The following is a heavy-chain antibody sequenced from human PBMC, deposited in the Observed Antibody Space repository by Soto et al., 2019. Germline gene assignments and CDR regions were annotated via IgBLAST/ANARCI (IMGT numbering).Heavy chain of an antibody. D-gene: IGHD3-16*01. V-gene: IGHV4-30-2*01. CDR1: GDSISSGAYS. CDR3: ARGGSYLNGVDP. CDR2: IYHGGST. Sequence: QLQLQESGSGLVKPSQTLSLTCTVSGDSISSGAYSWSWIRQPPGKGLEWIGCIYHGGSTYYSPSLKGRVTMSVDRSKNQFSLNLSSVAAADTAVYYCARGGSYLNGVDPWGQGTLVTVSS. J-gene: IGHJ5*02.